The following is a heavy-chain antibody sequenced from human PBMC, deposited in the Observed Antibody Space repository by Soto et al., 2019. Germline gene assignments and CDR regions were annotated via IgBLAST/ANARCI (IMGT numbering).Heavy chain of an antibody. V-gene: IGHV3-66*01. CDR1: GFTVSSNY. Sequence: EVQLVESGGGLVQPGGSLRLSCAASGFTVSSNYMSWVRQAPGKGLEWVSVIYSGGSTYYADSEKGRFTISRDNSKNTLYLQMNSLRDEDTAVYYCARSGSSCSNYILYDYWGQGTLVTVSS. CDR2: IYSGGST. D-gene: IGHD6-13*01. J-gene: IGHJ4*02. CDR3: ARSGSSCSNYILYDY.